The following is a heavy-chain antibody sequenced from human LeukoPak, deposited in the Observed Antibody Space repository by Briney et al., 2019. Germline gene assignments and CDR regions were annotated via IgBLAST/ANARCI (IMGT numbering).Heavy chain of an antibody. CDR3: TREEAYFDSLLAYYFDY. CDR2: ISGSSVKT. V-gene: IGHV3-23*01. CDR1: GFIFSNYV. D-gene: IGHD3-9*01. Sequence: PGGSLRLSCAASGFIFSNYVMSWVRQAPGKGPEWVAAISGSSVKTYYADSVEGRFTISRDDPKNTLYLQMNSLRAEDTAIYYCTREEAYFDSLLAYYFDYWGQGTLVTVSS. J-gene: IGHJ4*02.